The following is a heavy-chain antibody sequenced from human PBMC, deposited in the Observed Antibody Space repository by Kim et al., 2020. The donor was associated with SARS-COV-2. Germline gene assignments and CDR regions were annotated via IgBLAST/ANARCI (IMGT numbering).Heavy chain of an antibody. V-gene: IGHV4-31*02. CDR3: ARTHRRTAEYFQH. Sequence: YNPALKSRVTISVDTSKNQFSLKLSSVTAADTAVYYCARTHRRTAEYFQHWGQGTLVTVSS. J-gene: IGHJ1*01.